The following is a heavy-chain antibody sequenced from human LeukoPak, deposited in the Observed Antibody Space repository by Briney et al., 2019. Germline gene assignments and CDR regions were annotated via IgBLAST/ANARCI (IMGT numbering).Heavy chain of an antibody. CDR3: AKDSGYTSSWYFGDY. CDR2: IYSDGTT. V-gene: IGHV3-66*02. D-gene: IGHD6-13*01. Sequence: PGGSLRLSCAASGFPVSDNYMSWVRQAPGKGLEWVSIIYSDGTTYYVDSVKGRFIISKDNSKNTLYLQMNSLRTEDTAFYYCAKDSGYTSSWYFGDYWGQGTLVTVSS. CDR1: GFPVSDNY. J-gene: IGHJ4*02.